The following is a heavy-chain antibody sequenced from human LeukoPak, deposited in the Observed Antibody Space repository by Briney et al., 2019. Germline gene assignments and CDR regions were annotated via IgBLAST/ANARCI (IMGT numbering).Heavy chain of an antibody. D-gene: IGHD3-10*01. CDR3: ARDLGKLWFGTVTNRLGTHWFDP. Sequence: PGGSLRLSCAASGFTFSSYAMHWVRQAPGKGLEWVAVISYDGSNKYYADSVKGRFTISRDNSKNTLYLQMNSLRVEDTAVYYCARDLGKLWFGTVTNRLGTHWFDPWGQGTLVTVSS. V-gene: IGHV3-30*04. J-gene: IGHJ5*02. CDR1: GFTFSSYA. CDR2: ISYDGSNK.